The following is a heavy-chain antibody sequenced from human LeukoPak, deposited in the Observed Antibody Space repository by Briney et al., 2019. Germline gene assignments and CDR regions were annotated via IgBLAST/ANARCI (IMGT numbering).Heavy chain of an antibody. V-gene: IGHV4-39*07. Sequence: SETLSLTCTVSGGSISSSSYYWGWIRQPPGKGLEWIGSIYYSGSTYYNPSLKSRVTISVDTSKNQFSLKLSSVTAADTAVYYCARIVQSYGDYASDYWGQGTLVTVSS. D-gene: IGHD4-17*01. CDR2: IYYSGST. CDR1: GGSISSSSYY. CDR3: ARIVQSYGDYASDY. J-gene: IGHJ4*02.